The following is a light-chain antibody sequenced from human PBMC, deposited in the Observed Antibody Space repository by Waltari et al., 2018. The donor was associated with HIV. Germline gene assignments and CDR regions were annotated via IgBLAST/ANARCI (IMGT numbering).Light chain of an antibody. Sequence: SSELTQDPAVSVALGQTVRITCQGDSLRSYYASWYQQKPGQSPVLVIYGKNNRPSGIPDRFSGSSSGNTASLTITGAQAEDEADYYCNSRDSSGKVFVGGTKLTVL. CDR3: NSRDSSGKV. V-gene: IGLV3-19*01. CDR2: GKN. CDR1: SLRSYY. J-gene: IGLJ3*02.